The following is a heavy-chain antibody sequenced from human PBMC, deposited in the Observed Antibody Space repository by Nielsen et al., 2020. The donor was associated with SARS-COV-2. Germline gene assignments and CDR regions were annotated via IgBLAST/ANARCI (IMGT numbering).Heavy chain of an antibody. J-gene: IGHJ4*02. CDR3: AREVRGRSY. V-gene: IGHV3-33*01. D-gene: IGHD3-16*01. Sequence: GESLKISCAASGFTFSSYGMHWVRQAPGKGLEWVAVIWYDGSNKYYADSVKGRFTISRDNSKNTLYLQMNSLRAEDTAVYYCAREVRGRSYWGQGTLVTVSS. CDR1: GFTFSSYG. CDR2: IWYDGSNK.